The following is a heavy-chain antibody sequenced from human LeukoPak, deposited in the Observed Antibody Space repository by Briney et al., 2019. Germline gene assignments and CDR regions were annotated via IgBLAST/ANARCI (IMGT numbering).Heavy chain of an antibody. J-gene: IGHJ4*02. CDR2: IRGSSSYI. Sequence: GGSLRLSCAASGFTFSSYSMNWVRQDPGKGLEWVSSIRGSSSYIYYADSVKGRFTISRDNAKNSLYLQMNSLRVEDTAVYYCARGYSSWHDYWGQGTLVTVSS. CDR3: ARGYSSWHDY. D-gene: IGHD6-13*01. V-gene: IGHV3-21*01. CDR1: GFTFSSYS.